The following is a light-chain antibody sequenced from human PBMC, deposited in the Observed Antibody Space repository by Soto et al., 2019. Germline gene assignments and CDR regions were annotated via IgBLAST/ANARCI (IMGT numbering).Light chain of an antibody. V-gene: IGKV1-5*03. CDR1: QSISNS. J-gene: IGKJ1*01. Sequence: DIQMTQSPSTLSASVGDRVTITCRASQSISNSLAWYPQKPGKAPKLLIYEASSLKSGVPSRFSGSGSGTEYTLTISSLQPDDFATYYCQQYNGYWTFGQGTKVEIK. CDR2: EAS. CDR3: QQYNGYWT.